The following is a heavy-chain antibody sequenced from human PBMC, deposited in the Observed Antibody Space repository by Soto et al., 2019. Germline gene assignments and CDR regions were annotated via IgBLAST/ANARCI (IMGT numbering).Heavy chain of an antibody. V-gene: IGHV4-31*03. CDR1: GGSISSGGYY. D-gene: IGHD3-22*01. J-gene: IGHJ3*02. CDR2: IYYSGST. Sequence: PSETLSLTCTVSGGSISSGGYYWSWIRQHPGKGLEWIGYIYYSGSTYYNPSLKSRVTISVDTSKNQFSLKLSSVTAADTAVYYCARDQDYYDSSGYSGGAFDIWGQGTMVTGSS. CDR3: ARDQDYYDSSGYSGGAFDI.